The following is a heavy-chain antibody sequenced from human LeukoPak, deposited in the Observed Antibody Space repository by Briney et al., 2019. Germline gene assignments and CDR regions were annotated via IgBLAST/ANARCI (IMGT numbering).Heavy chain of an antibody. Sequence: PGGPLRLSCAASEFTFRSYAMQWVRQAPGKGLEWVSGISGSGDSTFYADSVKGRFTISRDNSKNTLYLQMNSLRAEDTAVYYCAKYLSAKGPPYALEVWGQGTTVTVSS. CDR2: ISGSGDST. V-gene: IGHV3-23*01. J-gene: IGHJ6*02. CDR3: AKYLSAKGPPYALEV. CDR1: EFTFRSYA.